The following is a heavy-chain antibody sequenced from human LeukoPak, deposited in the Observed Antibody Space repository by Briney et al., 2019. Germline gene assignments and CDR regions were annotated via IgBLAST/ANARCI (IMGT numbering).Heavy chain of an antibody. Sequence: PSETLSLTCAVYGGSFSGYYWSWIRQPPGKGLEWIGEINHSGSTNYNPSLKSRVTISVDTSKNQFSLKLSSVTAADTAVYYCAICDSSGYYLEWCQGTLVTVSS. CDR2: INHSGST. J-gene: IGHJ4*02. CDR3: AICDSSGYYLE. V-gene: IGHV4-34*01. D-gene: IGHD3-22*01. CDR1: GGSFSGYY.